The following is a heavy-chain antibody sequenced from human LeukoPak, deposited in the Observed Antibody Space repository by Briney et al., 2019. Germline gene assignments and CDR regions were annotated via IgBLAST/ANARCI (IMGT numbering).Heavy chain of an antibody. J-gene: IGHJ4*02. CDR3: ARGVYGPRYFDY. Sequence: SETLSLTCTVSGGSISSYYWSWIRQPPGKELEWIGYIHYSGSTNYNPSLKSRVTMSVDTSKNQFSLKLSSVTAADTAVYYCARGVYGPRYFDYWGQGTLVTVSS. CDR2: IHYSGST. CDR1: GGSISSYY. V-gene: IGHV4-59*01. D-gene: IGHD3-10*01.